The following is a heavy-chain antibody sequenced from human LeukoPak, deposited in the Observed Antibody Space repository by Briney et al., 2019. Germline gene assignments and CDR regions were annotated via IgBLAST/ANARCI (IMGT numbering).Heavy chain of an antibody. V-gene: IGHV4-39*01. J-gene: IGHJ4*02. Sequence: SETLSLTCTISGSSITSVSHYWGWIRQPPGKGLEWIGDIYYTGSTYYSPSLRSRVTVSVHTSENRSSLRLNSVPAVDTAVYYCARRWGNIVGVTYEYWGQGTLVTVSS. CDR3: ARRWGNIVGVTYEY. D-gene: IGHD3-16*01. CDR2: IYYTGST. CDR1: GSSITSVSHY.